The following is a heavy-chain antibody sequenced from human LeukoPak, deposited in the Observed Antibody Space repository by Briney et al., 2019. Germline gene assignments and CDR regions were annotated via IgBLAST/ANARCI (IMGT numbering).Heavy chain of an antibody. Sequence: GGSLRLSCAASGFTFSGSAMHWVRQASGKGLEWVGRIRSKANSYATAYAASVKGRFTISRDDSRNTAYLQMNSLKTEDTAVYYCTRRNSGDGYNKIDHWGQGTLVTVSS. CDR1: GFTFSGSA. CDR3: TRRNSGDGYNKIDH. CDR2: IRSKANSYAT. J-gene: IGHJ4*02. V-gene: IGHV3-73*01. D-gene: IGHD5-24*01.